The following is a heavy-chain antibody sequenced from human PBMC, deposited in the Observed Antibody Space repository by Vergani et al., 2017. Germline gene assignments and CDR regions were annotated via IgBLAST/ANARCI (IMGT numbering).Heavy chain of an antibody. CDR1: GYTFTAYY. Sequence: QVQLVQSGAEVGKPGASVKISCKASGYTFTAYYIHWVRQAPGKGLEWVSFIRYDGSSEYYGDSVKGRFTISRDKSQNTVNLQMNSLRTEDTAVYFCANSVIAGNVGVAYFGMDVWGRGTTVTVSS. D-gene: IGHD2/OR15-2a*01. CDR3: ANSVIAGNVGVAYFGMDV. J-gene: IGHJ6*02. CDR2: IRYDGSSE. V-gene: IGHV3-30*02.